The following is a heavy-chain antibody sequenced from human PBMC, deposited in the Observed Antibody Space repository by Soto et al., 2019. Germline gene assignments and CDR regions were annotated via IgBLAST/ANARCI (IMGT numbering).Heavy chain of an antibody. J-gene: IGHJ5*02. Sequence: SETLSLTCTVSGGSINNNNYYWGWIRQPPGEGLEWIGSIYYSGNTYYNPSLRSRLTISVDTSNNQFSLKLTSVTAADTAVYFCAGRSIGNPGWFDPWGQGTLVTVSS. D-gene: IGHD1-1*01. V-gene: IGHV4-39*01. CDR2: IYYSGNT. CDR1: GGSINNNNYY. CDR3: AGRSIGNPGWFDP.